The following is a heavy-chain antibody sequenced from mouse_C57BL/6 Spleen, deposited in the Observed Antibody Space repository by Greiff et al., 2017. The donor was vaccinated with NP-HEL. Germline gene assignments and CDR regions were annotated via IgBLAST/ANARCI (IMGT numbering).Heavy chain of an antibody. V-gene: IGHV1-80*01. J-gene: IGHJ4*01. CDR2: IYPGDGDT. Sequence: VQVVESGAELVKPGASVKISCKASGYAFSSYWMNWVKQRPGKGLEWIGQIYPGDGDTNYNGKFKGKATLTADKSSSTAYMQLSSLTSEDSAVYFCARSGRGYAMDYWGQGTSVTVSS. CDR1: GYAFSSYW. D-gene: IGHD4-1*01. CDR3: ARSGRGYAMDY.